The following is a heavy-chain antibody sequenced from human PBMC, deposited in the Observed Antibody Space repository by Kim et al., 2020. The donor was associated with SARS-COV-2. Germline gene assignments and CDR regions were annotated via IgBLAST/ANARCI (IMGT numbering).Heavy chain of an antibody. J-gene: IGHJ4*02. Sequence: GGSLRLSCAASGLIFSNFGMHWVRQAPGKGLEWVAVISYSGENKYYADSVRGRFTISRDNSKNTLYLQMNSLRAEDTAVYYCVKGKPHYYENSGYFDSWGQGSLVTVSS. CDR1: GLIFSNFG. D-gene: IGHD3-22*01. CDR3: VKGKPHYYENSGYFDS. CDR2: ISYSGENK. V-gene: IGHV3-30*18.